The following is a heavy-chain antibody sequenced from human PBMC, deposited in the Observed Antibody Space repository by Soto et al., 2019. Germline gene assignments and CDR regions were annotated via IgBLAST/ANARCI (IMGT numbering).Heavy chain of an antibody. D-gene: IGHD3-10*01. CDR3: AKDVLPQMPDNWFDP. Sequence: PGGSLRLSCAASGFTFSSYGMHWVRQAPGKGLEWVAVISYDGSNKYYADSVKGRFTISRDNSKNTLYLQMNSLRAEDTAVYYCAKDVLPQMPDNWFDPWGQGTLVTVSS. CDR1: GFTFSSYG. V-gene: IGHV3-30*18. CDR2: ISYDGSNK. J-gene: IGHJ5*02.